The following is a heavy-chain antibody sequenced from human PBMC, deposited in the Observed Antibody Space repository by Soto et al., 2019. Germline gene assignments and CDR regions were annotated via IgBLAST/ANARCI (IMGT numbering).Heavy chain of an antibody. Sequence: PGGSLRLSCTGYGFTFVDYAMSWFRQAPGKGLEWVGFIRSRVHGGTTEFAGSVKGRFTISRDDSTSIAYLQMNSLKTEDTAVYYCTRPSATMDYWGQGTLVTVSS. D-gene: IGHD3-10*01. J-gene: IGHJ4*02. CDR2: IRSRVHGGTT. CDR3: TRPSATMDY. CDR1: GFTFVDYA. V-gene: IGHV3-49*03.